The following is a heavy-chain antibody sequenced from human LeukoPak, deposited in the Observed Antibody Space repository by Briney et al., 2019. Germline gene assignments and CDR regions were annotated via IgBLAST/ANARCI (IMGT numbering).Heavy chain of an antibody. J-gene: IGHJ4*02. D-gene: IGHD1-26*01. CDR2: ISGSGGST. V-gene: IGHV3-23*01. Sequence: GGSLRLSCAASGFTFRNYGMHWVRQAPGKGLEWVSAISGSGGSTYYADSVKGRFTISRDNAKSSLFLQLAGLRAEDTAVYYCARGRDSGRYFDYWGQGTLVTVSS. CDR1: GFTFRNYG. CDR3: ARGRDSGRYFDY.